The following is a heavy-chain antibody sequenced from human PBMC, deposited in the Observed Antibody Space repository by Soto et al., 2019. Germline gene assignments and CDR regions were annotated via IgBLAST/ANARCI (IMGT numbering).Heavy chain of an antibody. V-gene: IGHV1-2*04. Sequence: ASVKVSCKASGYTFTGYYMHWVRQAPGQGLEWMGWINPNSGGTNYAQKFQGWVTMTRDTSISTAYMELSRLRSDDTAVCYCARLPTFYCSSTSCLNYGMDVWGQGTTVTVSS. J-gene: IGHJ6*02. CDR1: GYTFTGYY. CDR3: ARLPTFYCSSTSCLNYGMDV. CDR2: INPNSGGT. D-gene: IGHD2-2*01.